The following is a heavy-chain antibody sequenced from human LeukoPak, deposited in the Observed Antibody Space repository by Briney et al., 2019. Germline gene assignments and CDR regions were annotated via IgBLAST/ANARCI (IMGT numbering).Heavy chain of an antibody. CDR2: IIPILGIA. Sequence: SVKVSCKASGGTFSSYAISWVRQAPGQGLEWMGRIIPILGIANYAQKFQGRVTITADKSTSTAYMELSSLRSEDTAVYYCARDLYPWYSGYDTIQGEFDYWGQGTLVTVSS. CDR3: ARDLYPWYSGYDTIQGEFDY. D-gene: IGHD5-12*01. V-gene: IGHV1-69*04. J-gene: IGHJ4*02. CDR1: GGTFSSYA.